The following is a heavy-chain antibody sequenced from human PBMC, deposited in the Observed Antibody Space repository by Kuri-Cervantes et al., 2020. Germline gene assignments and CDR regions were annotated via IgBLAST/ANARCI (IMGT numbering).Heavy chain of an antibody. Sequence: SETLSLTCAVYGGSFTGYSWSWIRQPPGRGLEWIGEINHRGSTNYNPSLKSRVTISVDKSKNQFSLKLSSVTAADTAVYYCASARYSYDFDYWGQGTLVTVSS. CDR3: ASARYSYDFDY. CDR1: GGSFTGYS. V-gene: IGHV4-34*01. CDR2: INHRGST. D-gene: IGHD5-18*01. J-gene: IGHJ4*02.